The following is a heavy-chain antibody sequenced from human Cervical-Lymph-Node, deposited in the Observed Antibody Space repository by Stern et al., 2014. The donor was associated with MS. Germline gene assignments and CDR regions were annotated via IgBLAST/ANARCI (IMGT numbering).Heavy chain of an antibody. Sequence: VQLVQSGAEVKKPGASVKVSCKVSGYTLTELSMHWVRQAPGKGLEWMGGFDPEDGETIYAQKFQGRVTMTEDTSTDTAYMELSSLRSEDTAVYYCATKTEWRGRYYYDSSGYFDYWGQGTLVTVSS. CDR1: GYTLTELS. J-gene: IGHJ4*02. V-gene: IGHV1-24*01. CDR3: ATKTEWRGRYYYDSSGYFDY. D-gene: IGHD3-22*01. CDR2: FDPEDGET.